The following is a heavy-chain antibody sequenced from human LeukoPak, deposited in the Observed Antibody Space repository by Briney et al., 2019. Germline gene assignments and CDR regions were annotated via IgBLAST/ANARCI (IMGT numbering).Heavy chain of an antibody. CDR3: ASRAFYCSGGSCYLLYFDY. CDR1: GGSFSGYY. D-gene: IGHD2-15*01. V-gene: IGHV4-34*01. CDR2: INHSGST. Sequence: SETLSLICAVYGGSFSGYYWSWIRQPPGKGLEWIGEINHSGSTNYNPSLKSRVTISVDTSKNQFSLKLSSVTAAGTAVYYCASRAFYCSGGSCYLLYFDYWGQGTLVTVSS. J-gene: IGHJ4*02.